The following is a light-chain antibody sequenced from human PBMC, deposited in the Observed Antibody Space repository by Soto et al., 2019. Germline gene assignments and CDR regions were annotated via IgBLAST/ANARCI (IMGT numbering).Light chain of an antibody. CDR1: DNIYTN. CDR2: DAS. J-gene: IGKJ5*01. Sequence: EIVMTQSPATLSVSPGERSTLSCRASDNIYTNLSWYQQKRGQAPRLLIHDASSRATGIPDRFSGSGSGTDFTLTIRRLEPEDFAVYYCQQYGSSPPINCGQGTRREIK. V-gene: IGKV3-20*01. CDR3: QQYGSSPPIN.